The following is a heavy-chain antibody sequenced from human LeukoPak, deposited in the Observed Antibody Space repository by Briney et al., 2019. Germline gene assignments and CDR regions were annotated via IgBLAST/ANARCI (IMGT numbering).Heavy chain of an antibody. V-gene: IGHV1-2*02. Sequence: ASVKVSCKASGYTFTGYYMHWVRQAPGQGLEWMGWINPNSGGTNYAQEFQGRVTMTRDTSISTAYMELRSLRSDDTAVYYCARDHGSSGLDYWGQGTLVTVSS. CDR3: ARDHGSSGLDY. CDR1: GYTFTGYY. D-gene: IGHD6-19*01. CDR2: INPNSGGT. J-gene: IGHJ4*02.